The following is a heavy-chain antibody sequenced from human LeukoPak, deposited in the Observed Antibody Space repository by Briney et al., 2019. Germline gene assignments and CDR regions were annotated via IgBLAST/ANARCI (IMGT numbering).Heavy chain of an antibody. CDR2: ISSDGTNA. CDR1: GFTFSTYW. D-gene: IGHD2-21*02. CDR3: AREPDGNCGGDCYFDY. J-gene: IGHJ4*02. V-gene: IGHV3-74*01. Sequence: QPGGSLRLSCAASGFTFSTYWMHWVRQVPGKGLVWVSRISSDGTNANYADSVKGRFTISRDNAKNSLYLQMNSLRAEDTAVYYCAREPDGNCGGDCYFDYWGQGTLVTVSS.